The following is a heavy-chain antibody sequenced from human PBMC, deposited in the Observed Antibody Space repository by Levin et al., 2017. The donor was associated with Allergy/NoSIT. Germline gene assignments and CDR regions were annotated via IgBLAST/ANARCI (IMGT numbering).Heavy chain of an antibody. V-gene: IGHV4-39*01. CDR2: IYYSGST. CDR1: GGSISSSSYY. J-gene: IGHJ4*02. CDR3: ARQDYGDRGGYFDY. Sequence: SETLSLTCTVSGGSISSSSYYWGWIRQPPGKGLEWIGSIYYSGSTYYNPSLKSRVTISVDTSKNQFSLKLSSVTAADTAVYYCARQDYGDRGGYFDYWGQGTLVTVSS. D-gene: IGHD4-17*01.